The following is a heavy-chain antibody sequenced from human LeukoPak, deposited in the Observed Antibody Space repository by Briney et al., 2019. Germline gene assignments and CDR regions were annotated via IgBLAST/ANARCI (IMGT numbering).Heavy chain of an antibody. CDR1: GYTFAGYY. D-gene: IGHD6-19*01. CDR3: ARDKGSGWYSDY. V-gene: IGHV1-2*06. J-gene: IGHJ4*02. CDR2: INPNSGGT. Sequence: ASVKVSCKASGYTFAGYYMHWVRQAPGQGLEWMGRINPNSGGTNYAQKLQGRVTMTTDTSTSTAYMELRSLRSDDTAVYYCARDKGSGWYSDYWGQGTLVTVSS.